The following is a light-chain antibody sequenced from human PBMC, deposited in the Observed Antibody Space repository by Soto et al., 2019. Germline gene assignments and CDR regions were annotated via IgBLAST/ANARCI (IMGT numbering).Light chain of an antibody. Sequence: EIVLTQSPGTLSLSPGERATLSCRASQSVTSTHLAWYQQKPGQAPRLLIYDASTRATGIPDRFSGSGSGTDFPLTISRLEPEDFAVYCCQQFEGSLWTFGPGTKVEIK. CDR1: QSVTSTH. V-gene: IGKV3-20*01. J-gene: IGKJ1*01. CDR2: DAS. CDR3: QQFEGSLWT.